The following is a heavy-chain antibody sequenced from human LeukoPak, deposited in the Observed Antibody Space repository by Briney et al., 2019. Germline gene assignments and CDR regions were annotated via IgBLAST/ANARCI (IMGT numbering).Heavy chain of an antibody. D-gene: IGHD2-2*01. V-gene: IGHV4-39*02. CDR3: AREAVRRGDIVVVPAATLLVKAFDI. Sequence: SETLSLTCTVSGGSISSSSYYWGWIRQPPGKGLEWIGSIYYSGSTYYNPSLKSRVTISVDTSKNQFSLKLSSVTAADTAVYYCAREAVRRGDIVVVPAATLLVKAFDIWGQGTMVTVSS. J-gene: IGHJ3*02. CDR2: IYYSGST. CDR1: GGSISSSSYY.